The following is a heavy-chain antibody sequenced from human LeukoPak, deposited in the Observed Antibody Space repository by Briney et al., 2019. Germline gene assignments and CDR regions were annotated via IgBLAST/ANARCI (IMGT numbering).Heavy chain of an antibody. V-gene: IGHV1-2*02. CDR3: ARVRFLEWFFDAFDI. CDR1: GYTFTGYY. D-gene: IGHD3-3*01. Sequence: ASVKVSCKASGYTFTGYYMHWVRQAPGQGLEWMGWINPNSGGTNYAQKFQGRVTMTGDTSISTAYMELSRLRSDDTAVYYCARVRFLEWFFDAFDIWGQGTMVTVSS. J-gene: IGHJ3*02. CDR2: INPNSGGT.